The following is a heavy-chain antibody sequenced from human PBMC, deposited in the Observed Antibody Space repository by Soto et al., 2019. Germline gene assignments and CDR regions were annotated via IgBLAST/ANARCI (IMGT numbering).Heavy chain of an antibody. CDR1: GYTFTSYG. CDR2: ISAYNGNT. J-gene: IGHJ3*02. Sequence: ASVKVSCKASGYTFTSYGISWVRQAPGQGLEWMGWISAYNGNTNYAQKLQGRVTMTTDTSTSTAYMELGSLRSDDTAVYYCARVIGYTMIVVVVDAFDIWGQGTMVTVSS. V-gene: IGHV1-18*01. D-gene: IGHD3-22*01. CDR3: ARVIGYTMIVVVVDAFDI.